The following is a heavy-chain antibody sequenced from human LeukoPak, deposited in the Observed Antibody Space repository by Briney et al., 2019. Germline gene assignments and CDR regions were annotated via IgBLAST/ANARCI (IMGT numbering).Heavy chain of an antibody. CDR1: GFTFSNAW. CDR2: ISYDSKNI. V-gene: IGHV3-30*18. D-gene: IGHD1-26*01. Sequence: GGFLRLSCAASGFTFSNAWRRGVRQAPGKGLGWVAAISYDSKNIYYTDVVRGRFPISRDNSKNTLSLQMNGLRPDDTAVYYCAKDWQWDRLTGAFNVWGQGKMVTVS. J-gene: IGHJ3*01. CDR3: AKDWQWDRLTGAFNV.